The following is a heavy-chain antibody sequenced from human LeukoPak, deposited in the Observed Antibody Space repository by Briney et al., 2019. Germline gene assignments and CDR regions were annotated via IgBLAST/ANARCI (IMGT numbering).Heavy chain of an antibody. CDR3: ARGYCTGANCRPYYYYGMDV. V-gene: IGHV3-33*01. CDR1: GFTFDTYA. Sequence: PAGSLRLSCAASGFTFDTYAMHWVRQAPGQGRKWMAVIGYDGSRKEYADSVKGRFTVSRDNSKNTLDMQMNSMRAEDTAVYYCARGYCTGANCRPYYYYGMDVWGQGTTVTVSS. D-gene: IGHD2-8*02. J-gene: IGHJ6*02. CDR2: IGYDGSRK.